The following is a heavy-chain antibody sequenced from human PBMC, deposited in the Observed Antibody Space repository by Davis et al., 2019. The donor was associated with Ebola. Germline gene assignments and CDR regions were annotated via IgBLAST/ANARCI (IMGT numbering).Heavy chain of an antibody. V-gene: IGHV4-61*01. CDR1: GGSVSSGSYY. D-gene: IGHD3-9*01. CDR2: IYYSGST. J-gene: IGHJ4*02. CDR3: ARGHTHYDILPGYPYYFDY. Sequence: PSETLSLTCTVSGGSVSSGSYYWSWIRQPPGKGLEWIGYIYYSGSTNYNPSLKSRVTISVDTSKNQFSLKLSSVTAADTAVYYCARGHTHYDILPGYPYYFDYWGQGTLVTVSS.